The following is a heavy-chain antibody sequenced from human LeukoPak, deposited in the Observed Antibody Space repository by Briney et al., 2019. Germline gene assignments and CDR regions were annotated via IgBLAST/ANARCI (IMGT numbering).Heavy chain of an antibody. V-gene: IGHV4-34*01. J-gene: IGHJ4*02. Sequence: SETLSLTCAVYGGSFSGYYWSWIRQPPGKGLEWIGEINHSGSTNYNPSLKSRVTISADTSKNQFSLKLSSVTAADTAVYYCARVGDSSGYFRIWGQGTLVTVSS. CDR3: ARVGDSSGYFRI. CDR1: GGSFSGYY. CDR2: INHSGST. D-gene: IGHD3-22*01.